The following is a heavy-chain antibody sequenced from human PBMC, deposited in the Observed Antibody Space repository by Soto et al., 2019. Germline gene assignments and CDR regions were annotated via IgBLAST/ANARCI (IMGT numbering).Heavy chain of an antibody. V-gene: IGHV1-3*01. CDR2: INAGNGNT. CDR1: GYTFTNYV. D-gene: IGHD5-12*01. Sequence: ASVKVSCKTSGYTFTNYVIHWVRQAPGQRLECMGWINAGNGNTKYSQKFRGIVTITRDTSASTAYMELSSLRSEDTAVYYCARVGFGGLGGYDLAHFDYWGQGTQVTVSS. CDR3: ARVGFGGLGGYDLAHFDY. J-gene: IGHJ4*02.